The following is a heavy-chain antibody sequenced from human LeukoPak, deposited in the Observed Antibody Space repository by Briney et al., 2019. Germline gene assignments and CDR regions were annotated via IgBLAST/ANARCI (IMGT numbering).Heavy chain of an antibody. V-gene: IGHV3-23*01. Sequence: GGSLRLSCAASGFTYSSYAMSWVRQAPGKGLEWVSASSGSGGRTYYADSVKGRFTISRDNSKNTLNLQMNSLRAEDTAVYYCARLGYQLLRDNWLDPWGQGTLVTVSS. CDR2: SSGSGGRT. J-gene: IGHJ5*02. CDR3: ARLGYQLLRDNWLDP. D-gene: IGHD2-2*01. CDR1: GFTYSSYA.